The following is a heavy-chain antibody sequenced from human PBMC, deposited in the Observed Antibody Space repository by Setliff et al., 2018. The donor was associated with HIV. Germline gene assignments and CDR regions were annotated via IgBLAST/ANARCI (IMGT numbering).Heavy chain of an antibody. J-gene: IGHJ4*02. V-gene: IGHV4-31*03. CDR3: ARDRYAEEIDY. CDR1: GGSINSGHYY. CDR2: IYYTGST. D-gene: IGHD3-16*02. Sequence: SETLSLTCTVSGGSINSGHYYWSWIRHYPGKGLEWIGYIYYTGSTYFNPSLKSRVTLSIDTSKNQFSLKLSSVTAADTAVYYCARDRYAEEIDYWGQGTLVTVSS.